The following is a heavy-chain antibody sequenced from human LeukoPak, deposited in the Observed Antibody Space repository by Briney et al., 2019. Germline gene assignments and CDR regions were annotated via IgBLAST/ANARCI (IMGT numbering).Heavy chain of an antibody. CDR1: GGTFSSYA. CDR3: ARGGIVATIGRAWFDP. V-gene: IGHV1-69*13. CDR2: IIPIFGTA. Sequence: SVKVSCKASGGTFSSYAISWVRQAPGQGLEWMGGIIPIFGTANYAQKFQGRVTITADESTSTAYMELSSLRSEDTAVYYCARGGIVATIGRAWFDPWGQGTLVTVSS. D-gene: IGHD5-12*01. J-gene: IGHJ5*02.